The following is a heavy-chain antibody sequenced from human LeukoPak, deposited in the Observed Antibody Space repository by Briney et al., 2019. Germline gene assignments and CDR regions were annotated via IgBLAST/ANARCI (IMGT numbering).Heavy chain of an antibody. CDR1: GFTFSNYG. J-gene: IGHJ4*02. D-gene: IGHD3-10*01. CDR3: ARDYYGWAIYYFDH. CDR2: IRHDGSNK. V-gene: IGHV3-30*02. Sequence: GGSLRLSCAASGFTFSNYGLHWVRQAPGKGLEGVAFIRHDGSNKYYADSVKGRFTIHRDNSKNPLYLQMNGRRAEATAMYYCARDYYGWAIYYFDHWGQGTLVTVSS.